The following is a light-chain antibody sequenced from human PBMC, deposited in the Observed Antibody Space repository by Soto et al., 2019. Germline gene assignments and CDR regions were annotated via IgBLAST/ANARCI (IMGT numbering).Light chain of an antibody. CDR2: WAS. CDR1: QSVLYSSNNKNY. CDR3: QQYYSTLQT. V-gene: IGKV4-1*01. Sequence: DLLMTPSPYSLSVSLGARATINCKSSQSVLYSSNNKNYLAWYQQKPGQPPKLLIYWASTRESGVPDRFSGSGSGTDFTLTISSLQAEDVAVYYCQQYYSTLQTFGQGTKVDI. J-gene: IGKJ1*01.